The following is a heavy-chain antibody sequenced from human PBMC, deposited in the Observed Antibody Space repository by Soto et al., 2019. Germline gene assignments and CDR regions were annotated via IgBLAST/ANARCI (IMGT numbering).Heavy chain of an antibody. CDR2: MHANTGIT. Sequence: QVQLVQSGAEVKKPGASVKVSCKASGSTFSSLDINWVRQAPGQGLEWMGWMHANTGITGHAQKFQGRLSMTRDTSISTGDTGLSTLRADVTVLYYCAIYIFGQGFLSWRQGTLVHVS. CDR3: AIYIFGQGFLS. V-gene: IGHV1-8*01. D-gene: IGHD5-18*01. CDR1: GSTFSSLD. J-gene: IGHJ4*02.